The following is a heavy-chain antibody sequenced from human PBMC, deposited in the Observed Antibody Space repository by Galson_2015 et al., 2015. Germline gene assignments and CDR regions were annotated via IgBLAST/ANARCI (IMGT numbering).Heavy chain of an antibody. Sequence: SLRLSCAASGFTFSDYYMSWIRQAPGKGLEWVSYISSSGSTIYYADSVKGRFTISRDNAKNSLYLQMNSLRAEDTAVYYCARAVGYSSGWYDEYYFYYWGQGTLVTVSS. V-gene: IGHV3-11*01. J-gene: IGHJ4*02. CDR2: ISSSGSTI. CDR1: GFTFSDYY. D-gene: IGHD6-19*01. CDR3: ARAVGYSSGWYDEYYFYY.